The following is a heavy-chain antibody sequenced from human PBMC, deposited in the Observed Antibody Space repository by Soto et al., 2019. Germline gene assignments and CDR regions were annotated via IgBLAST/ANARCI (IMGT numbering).Heavy chain of an antibody. CDR3: ARGHYDFWSGSYTHFDY. V-gene: IGHV4-39*01. Sequence: SETLSLTCTVSGGSISSSSYYWGWIRQPPGKGLEWVGHIYYSGSTYYNPSLKSRVTISVDTSKNQFSLKLSSATAADTAVYYCARGHYDFWSGSYTHFDYWAQGTLVT. J-gene: IGHJ4*02. D-gene: IGHD3-3*01. CDR1: GGSISSSSYY. CDR2: IYYSGST.